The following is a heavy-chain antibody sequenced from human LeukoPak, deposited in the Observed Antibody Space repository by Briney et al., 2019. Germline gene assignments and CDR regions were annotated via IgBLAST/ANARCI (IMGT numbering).Heavy chain of an antibody. CDR1: GFTFSSYE. J-gene: IGHJ4*02. CDR3: ARVSVGQYYFDY. CDR2: ISSSGSTI. V-gene: IGHV3-48*03. Sequence: PGGSLRLSCAASGFTFSSYEMNWVRQAPGKGLEWVSYISSSGSTIYYAGSVKGRFTISRDNAKNSLYLQMNSLRAEDTAVYYCARVSVGQYYFDYWGQGTLVTVSS.